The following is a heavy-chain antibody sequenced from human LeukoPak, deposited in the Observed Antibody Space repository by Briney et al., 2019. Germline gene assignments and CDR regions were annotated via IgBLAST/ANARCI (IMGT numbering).Heavy chain of an antibody. V-gene: IGHV3-15*01. J-gene: IGHJ3*02. Sequence: GGSLRLSCAPSGFTFSNAWMSWVRQAPGKGLEWVGRIKSKTDGGTTDYAAPVKGRFTISRDDSKNTLYLQMNSLKTEDTAVYYCTTDYYGSGSPDAFDIWGQGTMVTVSS. CDR2: IKSKTDGGTT. CDR1: GFTFSNAW. CDR3: TTDYYGSGSPDAFDI. D-gene: IGHD3-10*01.